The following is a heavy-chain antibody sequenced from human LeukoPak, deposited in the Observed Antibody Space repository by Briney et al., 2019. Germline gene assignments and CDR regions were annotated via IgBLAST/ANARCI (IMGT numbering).Heavy chain of an antibody. Sequence: SETLSLTCTVSGGSISSTTYYWGWIRQPPGRGVEWIGGLFYGGDTYYNPSLKSRVTISADTSKNQFSLKVTSMTAADTAVYFCARGGHNYAAAYWGQGTLVTVSS. J-gene: IGHJ4*02. CDR2: LFYGGDT. CDR3: ARGGHNYAAAY. D-gene: IGHD5-24*01. CDR1: GGSISSTTYY. V-gene: IGHV4-39*01.